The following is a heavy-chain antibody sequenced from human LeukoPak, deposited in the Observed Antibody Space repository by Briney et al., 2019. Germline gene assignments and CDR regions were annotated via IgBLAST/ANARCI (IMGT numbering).Heavy chain of an antibody. Sequence: GGSLRLSCAASGFTFSSYWMSWVRQAPGKGLEWVSYISSSGSTIYYADSVKGRFTISRDNAKNSLYLQMNSLRAEDTAVYYCARGALSSGSSVYWGQGTLVTVSS. CDR3: ARGALSSGSSVY. CDR2: ISSSGSTI. V-gene: IGHV3-48*04. CDR1: GFTFSSYW. D-gene: IGHD6-6*01. J-gene: IGHJ4*02.